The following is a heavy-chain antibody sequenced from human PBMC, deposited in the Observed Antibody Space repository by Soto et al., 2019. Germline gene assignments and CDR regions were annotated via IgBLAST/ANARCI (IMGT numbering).Heavy chain of an antibody. CDR3: ARDSGRYYYDSSGYYNGYYFDY. V-gene: IGHV4-39*02. CDR1: GGSISSSSYY. CDR2: IYYSGST. J-gene: IGHJ4*02. Sequence: SETLSLTCTVSGGSISSSSYYWVWIRQPPGKGLEWIGSIYYSGSTYYNPSLKSRVTISVDTSKNQFSLKLSSVTAADTAVYYCARDSGRYYYDSSGYYNGYYFDYWGQGTLVTVSS. D-gene: IGHD3-22*01.